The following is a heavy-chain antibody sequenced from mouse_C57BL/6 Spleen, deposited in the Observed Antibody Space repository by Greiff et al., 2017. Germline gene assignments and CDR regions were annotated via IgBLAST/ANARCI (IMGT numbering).Heavy chain of an antibody. D-gene: IGHD2-14*01. CDR3: AKGVRRRFAY. CDR2: INPYNGGT. V-gene: IGHV1-19*01. CDR1: GYTFTDYY. J-gene: IGHJ3*01. Sequence: EVQLQQSGPVLVKPGASVKMSCKASGYTFTDYYMNWVKQSHGKSLEWIGVINPYNGGTSYNQKFKGKATLTVDKSSSTAYMELNSLTSEDSAVYYCAKGVRRRFAYWGQGTLVTVSA.